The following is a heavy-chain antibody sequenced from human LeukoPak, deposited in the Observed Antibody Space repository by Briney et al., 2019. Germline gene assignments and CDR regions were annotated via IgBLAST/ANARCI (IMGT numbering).Heavy chain of an antibody. Sequence: PGGSLRLSCAASGFTFNNYNMNWVRQAPGKGLEWLSHISDTTSTFYYADSVKGRFTISRDNAKNSLYLQMNSLRAEDTAVYYCARDARMGAFDIWGQGTMVTVSS. V-gene: IGHV3-48*01. CDR2: ISDTTSTF. D-gene: IGHD2-8*01. J-gene: IGHJ3*02. CDR3: ARDARMGAFDI. CDR1: GFTFNNYN.